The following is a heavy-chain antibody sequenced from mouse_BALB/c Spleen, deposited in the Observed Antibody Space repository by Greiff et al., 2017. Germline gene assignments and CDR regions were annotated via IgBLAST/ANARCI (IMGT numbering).Heavy chain of an antibody. Sequence: EVQLVESGPSLVKPSQTLSLTCSVTGDSITSGYWNWIRKFPGNKLEYMGYISYSGSTYYNPSLKSRISITRDTSKNQYYLQLNSVTTEDTATYYCASRYGYDGGYAMDYWGQGTSVTVSS. CDR2: ISYSGST. J-gene: IGHJ4*01. CDR1: GDSITSGY. D-gene: IGHD2-2*01. V-gene: IGHV3-8*02. CDR3: ASRYGYDGGYAMDY.